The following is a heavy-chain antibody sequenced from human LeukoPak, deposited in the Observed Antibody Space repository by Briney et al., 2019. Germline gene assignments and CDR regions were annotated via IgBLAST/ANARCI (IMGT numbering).Heavy chain of an antibody. CDR1: GFTFSNYG. Sequence: GGSLRLSCATSGFTFSNYGMHWVRRAPGKGLEWVAVIYYDGSNKYYADSAKGRFTISRDNSKNTLYLQMNSLRAEDTAVYYCAKDSRDVDSAIDYWGQGTLVTVSS. D-gene: IGHD5-18*01. CDR2: IYYDGSNK. CDR3: AKDSRDVDSAIDY. V-gene: IGHV3-33*06. J-gene: IGHJ4*02.